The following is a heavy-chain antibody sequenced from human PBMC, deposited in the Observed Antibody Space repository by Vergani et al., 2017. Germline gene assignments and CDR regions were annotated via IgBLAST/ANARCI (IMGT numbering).Heavy chain of an antibody. V-gene: IGHV5-51*01. Sequence: EVQLVQSGAEVKKPGESLKISCKGSGYSFTSYWIGWVRQMPGKGLEWMGIIYPGDSDTRYSPSFQGQVTISADKSISTAYLQWSSLKASDTAMYYCARRYSSGWYGSPTHWGHPKYYYFDYWGQGTLVTVSS. J-gene: IGHJ4*02. CDR2: IYPGDSDT. CDR1: GYSFTSYW. D-gene: IGHD6-19*01. CDR3: ARRYSSGWYGSPTHWGHPKYYYFDY.